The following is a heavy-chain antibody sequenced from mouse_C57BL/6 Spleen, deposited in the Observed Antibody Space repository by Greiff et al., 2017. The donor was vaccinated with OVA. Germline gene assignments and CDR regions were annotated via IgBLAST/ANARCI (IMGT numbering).Heavy chain of an antibody. V-gene: IGHV1-50*01. CDR3: ARNYYGSSYGGY. CDR2: IDPSDSYT. Sequence: QVQLKQPGAELVKPGASVKLSCKASGYTFTSYWMQWVKQRPGQGLEWIGEIDPSDSYTNYNQKFKGKATLTVDTSSSTAYMQLSSLASEDSAVYYCARNYYGSSYGGYWGQGTTLTVSS. J-gene: IGHJ2*01. D-gene: IGHD1-1*01. CDR1: GYTFTSYW.